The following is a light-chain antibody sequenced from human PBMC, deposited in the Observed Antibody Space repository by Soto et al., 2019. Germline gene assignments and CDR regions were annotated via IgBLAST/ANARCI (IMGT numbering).Light chain of an antibody. CDR2: KNV. V-gene: IGLV1-47*01. CDR3: AAWDDSLSGHV. Sequence: QLVLTQPPSASGTTGQRVTISCSGSSSTVGRNFVFWYQQLPGTAPKLLVYKNVERPSGVPDRFSGSKSGTSASLAISGLRAEDEAEYDCAAWDDSLSGHVVVTGTKLTVL. CDR1: SSTVGRNF. J-gene: IGLJ1*01.